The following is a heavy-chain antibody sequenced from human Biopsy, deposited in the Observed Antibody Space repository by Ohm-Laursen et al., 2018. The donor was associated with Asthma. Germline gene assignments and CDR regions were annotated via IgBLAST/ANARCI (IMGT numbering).Heavy chain of an antibody. CDR3: ARTYYDFLTGQVKDVFGA. CDR1: GYNFISFA. Sequence: EASVKVSCNASGYNFISFAIHWVRQAPGQRLEWMGWVNTGNGDTKYSQKFQGRVTITRDTSASTAYMELRSLRSEDTATYYCARTYYDFLTGQVKDVFGAWGQGTMVTVSS. V-gene: IGHV1-3*04. CDR2: VNTGNGDT. D-gene: IGHD3-9*01. J-gene: IGHJ3*01.